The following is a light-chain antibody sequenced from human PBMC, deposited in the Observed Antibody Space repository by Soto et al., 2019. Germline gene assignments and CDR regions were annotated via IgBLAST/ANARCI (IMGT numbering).Light chain of an antibody. V-gene: IGLV2-14*03. Sequence: QSALTQPASVSGSPGQSITISCTGIRSDIGSHNFVSWCQQHPGKAPKLIISDVSNRPSGVSNRFSGSKSDNTAFLTLSGLQAEDEADYYCSSYASSTSVVFGGGTKLTVL. J-gene: IGLJ3*02. CDR3: SSYASSTSVV. CDR1: RSDIGSHNF. CDR2: DVS.